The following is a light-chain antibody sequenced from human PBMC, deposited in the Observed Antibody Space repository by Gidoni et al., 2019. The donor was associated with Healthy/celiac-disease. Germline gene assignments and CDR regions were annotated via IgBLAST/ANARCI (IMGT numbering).Light chain of an antibody. Sequence: DIQLTQSPSTLSASVGDRVTITCRSSQSISSWLAWYQQKPGKAPKLLIYKASSLESGVPSRLSGSGSGTEFTLTISSLQPDDCATYYCQQYNSYSPMYTFGQGTKLEIK. J-gene: IGKJ2*01. CDR2: KAS. CDR1: QSISSW. CDR3: QQYNSYSPMYT. V-gene: IGKV1-5*03.